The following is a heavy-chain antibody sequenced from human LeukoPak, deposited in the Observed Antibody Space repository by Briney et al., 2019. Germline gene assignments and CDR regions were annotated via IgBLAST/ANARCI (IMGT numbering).Heavy chain of an antibody. V-gene: IGHV4-31*03. J-gene: IGHJ4*02. CDR1: GDSISNGVKY. CDR2: IYHSGRS. Sequence: SSETLSLTCTVSGDSISNGVKYWSWIRQHPGRGLEWIGYIYHSGRSYYNPSLKSRITMSVDTSKNQFSLNLSSVTAADTAVYYCARDQVECTGGTCQSRVGFDFWGQGTLVTVSS. D-gene: IGHD2-8*02. CDR3: ARDQVECTGGTCQSRVGFDF.